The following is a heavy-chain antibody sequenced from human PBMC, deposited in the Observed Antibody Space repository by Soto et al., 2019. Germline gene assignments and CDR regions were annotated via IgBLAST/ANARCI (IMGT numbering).Heavy chain of an antibody. CDR2: VYYSGSP. J-gene: IGHJ5*02. D-gene: IGHD3-3*01. CDR3: ARDRGTYDFWRRQWHGWVDP. Sequence: SLTCPVSGTSVSNYYWSWIRQPPGKGLEWIGHVYYSGSPNYNPSLKSRVTMSLDTSTNQVSLNLSSVTAADTAIYYCARDRGTYDFWRRQWHGWVDPWGQGTRVTVSS. V-gene: IGHV4-59*02. CDR1: GTSVSNYY.